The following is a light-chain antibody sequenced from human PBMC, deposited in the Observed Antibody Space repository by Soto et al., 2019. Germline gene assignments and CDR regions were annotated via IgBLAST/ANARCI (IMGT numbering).Light chain of an antibody. CDR2: GAS. J-gene: IGKJ4*01. CDR1: QSVSSN. V-gene: IGKV3-15*01. Sequence: EIVMTQSPATLSVSPGERATLSCRASQSVSSNLAWYQQKPGKAPSLLIYGASTRATGIPARFSGSGSGTEFTLTISSLQSEDFAVYYCQQYNNCPPLTFGGGTKVEIK. CDR3: QQYNNCPPLT.